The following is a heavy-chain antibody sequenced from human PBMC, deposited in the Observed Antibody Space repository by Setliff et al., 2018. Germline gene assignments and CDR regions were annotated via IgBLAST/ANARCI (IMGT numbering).Heavy chain of an antibody. D-gene: IGHD2-2*01. J-gene: IGHJ4*02. CDR2: ISAYTGNT. CDR1: GYTFTNYA. CDR3: SRLVRYCTQTSCQRASGDDY. V-gene: IGHV1-18*01. Sequence: ASVKVSCKASGYTFTNYAISWVRQAPGQGLEWMGWISAYTGNTYYAPRLQGRVTMTTDTSTTTAYLELRSLTSDDTAVYYCSRLVRYCTQTSCQRASGDDYWGQGTLVTVSS.